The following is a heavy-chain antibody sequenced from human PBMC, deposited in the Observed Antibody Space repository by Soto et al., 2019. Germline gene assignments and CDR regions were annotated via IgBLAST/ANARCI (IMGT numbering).Heavy chain of an antibody. D-gene: IGHD5-18*01. CDR2: ISGSGGST. Sequence: GGSLRLSCAASGFTFSSYAMNWVRQVPGKGLEWVSVISGSGGSTYYADSVKGRFTISRDNSKNTLYLQMNSLKAEDTAVYYRAREGSTAMLPRGYYYYVMDVWGKGATV. V-gene: IGHV3-23*01. CDR3: AREGSTAMLPRGYYYYVMDV. J-gene: IGHJ6*04. CDR1: GFTFSSYA.